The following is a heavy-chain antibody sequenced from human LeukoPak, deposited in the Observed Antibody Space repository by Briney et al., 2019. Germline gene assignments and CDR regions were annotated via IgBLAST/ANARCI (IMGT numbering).Heavy chain of an antibody. Sequence: ASVKVSCKASGYTFTGYYMHWVRQAPGQGLEWMGWINPNSGGTNYAQKFQGRVTMTRDTSISTAYMELSRLRSDNTAVYYCARVTRIAARRYSDYYYMDVWGKGTTVTVSS. CDR1: GYTFTGYY. V-gene: IGHV1-2*02. CDR2: INPNSGGT. CDR3: ARVTRIAARRYSDYYYMDV. D-gene: IGHD6-6*01. J-gene: IGHJ6*03.